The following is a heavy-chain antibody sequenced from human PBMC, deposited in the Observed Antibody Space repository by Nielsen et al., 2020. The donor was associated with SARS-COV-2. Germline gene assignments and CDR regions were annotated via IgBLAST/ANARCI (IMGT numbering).Heavy chain of an antibody. CDR3: ARLGTLTIFDY. CDR2: IYYSGST. Sequence: SETLSLTCTVSGGSISSGGYYWSWIRQHPGKGLEWIGYIYYSGSTYYNPSLKSRVTISVDTSKNQFSLKLSSVTAADTAVYYCARLGTLTIFDYWGQGTLVTVSS. D-gene: IGHD3-9*01. V-gene: IGHV4-31*03. CDR1: GGSISSGGYY. J-gene: IGHJ4*02.